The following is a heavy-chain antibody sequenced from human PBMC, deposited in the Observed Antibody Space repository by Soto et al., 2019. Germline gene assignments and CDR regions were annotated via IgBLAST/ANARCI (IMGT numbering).Heavy chain of an antibody. Sequence: VASVKVSCKASGGTFSSYAISWVRQAPGQGLEWMGGIIPIFGTANYAQKFQGRVTITADESTSTAYMELSSLRSEDTAVYYCARTAPQQYYYDSSGYYYDYWGQGTLVTVSS. CDR1: GGTFSSYA. V-gene: IGHV1-69*13. CDR2: IIPIFGTA. D-gene: IGHD3-22*01. J-gene: IGHJ4*02. CDR3: ARTAPQQYYYDSSGYYYDY.